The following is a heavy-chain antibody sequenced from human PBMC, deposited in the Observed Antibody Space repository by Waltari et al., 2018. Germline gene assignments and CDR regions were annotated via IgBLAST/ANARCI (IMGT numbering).Heavy chain of an antibody. CDR2: IYPGDSDT. D-gene: IGHD6-13*01. Sequence: EVQLVQSGAEVKKPGESLKISCKGSGYRFTSSWIGWVRQMPGKGLECMGIIYPGDSDTRYSPSFQGQVTISADKSISTAYLQWGSLKASDTARYYCVRGRAAAATEYWGQGTLVTVSS. CDR3: VRGRAAAATEY. J-gene: IGHJ4*02. CDR1: GYRFTSSW. V-gene: IGHV5-51*01.